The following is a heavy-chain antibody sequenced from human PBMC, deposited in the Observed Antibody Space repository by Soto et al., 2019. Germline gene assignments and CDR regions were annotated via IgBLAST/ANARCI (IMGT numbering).Heavy chain of an antibody. CDR2: IKEDGSEQ. CDR1: GFNFRRYW. V-gene: IGHV3-7*01. D-gene: IGHD4-17*01. Sequence: EVQLVESGGGLVQPGGSLRLSCAASGFNFRRYWMSWVRQAPGKGLEWVANIKEDGSEQYYVDSVKGRFTIFRDNAKNSLSLQMNSLRAEDTAIYYCARDPTASYGDSLLFDYWGQGTLGIVSS. CDR3: ARDPTASYGDSLLFDY. J-gene: IGHJ4*02.